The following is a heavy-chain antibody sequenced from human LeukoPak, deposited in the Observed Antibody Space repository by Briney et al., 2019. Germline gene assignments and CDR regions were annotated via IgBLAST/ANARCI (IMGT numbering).Heavy chain of an antibody. CDR1: GLTSGIYA. Sequence: PGGSLSLSCAASGLTSGIYAMSWVRQAPGKGLEWVSAFSGGGDSFYADSVRGRFSISADRSRNILYLQMNSLRAEDTAVYYCAKDGTRYSTYYFDYWGQGTQVTVSS. J-gene: IGHJ4*02. V-gene: IGHV3-23*01. D-gene: IGHD1-1*01. CDR2: FSGGGDS. CDR3: AKDGTRYSTYYFDY.